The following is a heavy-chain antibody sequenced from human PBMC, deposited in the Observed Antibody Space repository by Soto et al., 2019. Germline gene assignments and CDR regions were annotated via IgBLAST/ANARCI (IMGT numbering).Heavy chain of an antibody. CDR3: ARVAY. V-gene: IGHV3-21*01. J-gene: IGHJ4*02. Sequence: VAWLTLSNPWMSWVRKCPGKGLEWVASISRASSETWYADSVKGRFIISRDNAQNSLFLQMNTLRPEDSAIYYCARVAYWGPGTQVTASS. CDR2: ISRASSET. CDR1: WLTLSNPW.